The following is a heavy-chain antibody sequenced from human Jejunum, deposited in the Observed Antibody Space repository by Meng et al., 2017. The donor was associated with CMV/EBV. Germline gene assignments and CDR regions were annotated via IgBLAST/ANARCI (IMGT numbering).Heavy chain of an antibody. V-gene: IGHV3-11*01. D-gene: IGHD2-21*01. J-gene: IGHJ4*02. CDR3: ARHLRVGGDWMHY. Sequence: ASGLTCNDYYMSWSRQAPGKGLEWISYIRDNGITIYYVDSVKGRFAISRDNVKNSLYLQMNSLSPEDTAVYYCARHLRVGGDWMHYWGQGTLVTVSS. CDR2: IRDNGITI. CDR1: GLTCNDYY.